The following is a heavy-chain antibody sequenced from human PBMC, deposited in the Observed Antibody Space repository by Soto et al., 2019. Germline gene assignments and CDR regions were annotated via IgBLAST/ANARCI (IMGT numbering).Heavy chain of an antibody. D-gene: IGHD3-10*01. CDR1: GFTFSTYS. J-gene: IGHJ6*02. CDR3: ARVIGSGSYQADDCYGMDV. V-gene: IGHV3-21*01. CDR2: ISSDSRYI. Sequence: EVQLVVSGGGLVKPGESLRLSCEASGFTFSTYSMNWVRQGPGKGLEWVSSISSDSRYIYYADSLKGRFTVSRDNAKNSLFLQMNSLRVEDTAVYYCARVIGSGSYQADDCYGMDVWGQGTTVAVSS.